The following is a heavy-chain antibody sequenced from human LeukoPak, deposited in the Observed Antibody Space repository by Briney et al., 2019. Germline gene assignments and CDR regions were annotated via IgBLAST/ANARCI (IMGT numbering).Heavy chain of an antibody. CDR1: GFTFSSYE. CDR2: ISSSGSTI. J-gene: IGHJ4*02. CDR3: ARALGGIVGATGDY. D-gene: IGHD1-26*01. V-gene: IGHV3-48*03. Sequence: PGGSLRLSCAAYGFTFSSYEMNWVRQAPGKGLEWVSYISSSGSTIYYADSVKGRFTISRDNAKNSLYLQMNRLRVEDTAVYYCARALGGIVGATGDYWGQGTLVTVSS.